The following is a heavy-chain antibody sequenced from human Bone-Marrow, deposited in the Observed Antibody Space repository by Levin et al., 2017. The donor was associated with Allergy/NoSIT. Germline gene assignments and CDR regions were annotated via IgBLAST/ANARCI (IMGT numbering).Heavy chain of an antibody. D-gene: IGHD1-26*01. CDR3: ARVGVGANYLQH. CDR1: GFTFSSSW. Sequence: GGSLRLSCAASGFTFSSSWMHWVRQAPGKGLVWVSRINSDGSGTTYADSVKGRFTISRDNAKNTLYLQMNSLRAEDTAVYYCARVGVGANYLQHWGQGTLVTVSS. V-gene: IGHV3-74*01. CDR2: INSDGSGT. J-gene: IGHJ1*01.